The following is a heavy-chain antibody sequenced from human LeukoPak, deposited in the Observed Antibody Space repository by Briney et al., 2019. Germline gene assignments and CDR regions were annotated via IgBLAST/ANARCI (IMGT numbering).Heavy chain of an antibody. CDR1: GYSFSSNYH. CDR2: FYHSGST. CDR3: ALDHHNPYWWKY. V-gene: IGHV4-38-2*02. D-gene: IGHD2-8*02. J-gene: IGHJ4*02. Sequence: PSETLSLTCTVSGYSFSSNYHWGWIRQPPGKRLEWIGSFYHSGSTSYNPSLESRVAISADTSKSQLSLMLSSVTAADTAVYYRALDHHNPYWWKYRGQGALVTVSS.